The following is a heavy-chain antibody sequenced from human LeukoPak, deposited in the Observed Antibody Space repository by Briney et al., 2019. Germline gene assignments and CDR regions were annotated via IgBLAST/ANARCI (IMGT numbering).Heavy chain of an antibody. V-gene: IGHV1-2*02. D-gene: IGHD2-2*01. CDR2: INPNSGGT. CDR3: ARPVPNKYQPTGRFDP. J-gene: IGHJ5*02. Sequence: RGASVKVSCKASGYTFTGYYMHWVRQAPGQGLEWMGWINPNSGGTNYAQKFQGRVTMTRDTSISTAYMELSRLRSDDTAVYYCARPVPNKYQPTGRFDPWGQGTLVTVSS. CDR1: GYTFTGYY.